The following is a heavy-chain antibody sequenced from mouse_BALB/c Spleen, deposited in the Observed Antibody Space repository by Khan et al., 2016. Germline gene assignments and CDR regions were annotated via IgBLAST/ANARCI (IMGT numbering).Heavy chain of an antibody. D-gene: IGHD2-1*01. J-gene: IGHJ3*01. V-gene: IGHV3-2*02. CDR2: ITYSGTT. CDR3: ARSGFNYASFAY. CDR1: GYSIASDYA. Sequence: VQLKESGPGLVKPSQSLSLTCTVTGYSIASDYAWNWIRQFPGTKLEWMGYITYSGTTTYNPSLKSRFSITRDPSRNQFFLQLSSVTTEDTATYYCARSGFNYASFAYWGQGTLVTFSA.